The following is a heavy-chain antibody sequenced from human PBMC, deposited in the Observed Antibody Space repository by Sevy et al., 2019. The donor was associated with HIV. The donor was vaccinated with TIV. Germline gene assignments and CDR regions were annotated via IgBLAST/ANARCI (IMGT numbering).Heavy chain of an antibody. V-gene: IGHV3-23*01. Sequence: GGSLRLSCAVSGFSFDSYGMTWVRQAPGKGLEWVSGISGSGTRTYYADSVMGRFSNSRDNSKNRLYLQMNSLRSEDTAINYCAEGGGGHYDPDEIGYYFYYYNMDVWGKGTTVTVSS. CDR1: GFSFDSYG. CDR3: AEGGGGHYDPDEIGYYFYYYNMDV. CDR2: ISGSGTRT. D-gene: IGHD3-22*01. J-gene: IGHJ6*03.